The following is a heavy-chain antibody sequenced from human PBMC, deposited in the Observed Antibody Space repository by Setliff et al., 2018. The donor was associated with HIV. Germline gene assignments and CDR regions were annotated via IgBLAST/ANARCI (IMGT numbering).Heavy chain of an antibody. CDR3: ARCIADRPRGSDAFDI. J-gene: IGHJ3*02. D-gene: IGHD6-6*01. V-gene: IGHV5-51*01. CDR2: IYPGDSDT. CDR1: GYSFTSYW. Sequence: PGESLKISCKGSGYSFTSYWIGWVRQMPGKGLEWMGIIYPGDSDTRYSPSFQGQVTISADKSISTAYLQWSSLKAADTAMYYCARCIADRPRGSDAFDIWGQGTMVTVSS.